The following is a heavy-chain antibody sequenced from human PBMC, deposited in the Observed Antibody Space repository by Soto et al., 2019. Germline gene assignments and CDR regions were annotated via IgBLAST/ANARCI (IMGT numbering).Heavy chain of an antibody. J-gene: IGHJ5*02. Sequence: ASVKVSCKASGYTFIKFDIICVRQAAGQGLEWLGWMNPGSGKTGYASKFQGRVAMTRDASTGTSHLELSSLTSDDTAVYYCARMASAGTLNWFDPWGQGTLVTVSS. D-gene: IGHD6-13*01. CDR3: ARMASAGTLNWFDP. CDR1: GYTFIKFD. V-gene: IGHV1-8*01. CDR2: MNPGSGKT.